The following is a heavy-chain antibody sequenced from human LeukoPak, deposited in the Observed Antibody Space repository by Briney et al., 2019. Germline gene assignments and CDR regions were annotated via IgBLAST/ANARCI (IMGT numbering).Heavy chain of an antibody. CDR2: INPNSGGT. Sequence: ASVKVSCKASGYTFSTYTISWVRQAPGQGLEWMGWINPNSGGTNYAQKFQGRVTMTRDPSISTAYMALTRLRSDDTAVYYCARDAWLVGTTNLYYFDYWGQGTLVTVSS. V-gene: IGHV1-2*02. D-gene: IGHD1-26*01. CDR3: ARDAWLVGTTNLYYFDY. J-gene: IGHJ4*02. CDR1: GYTFSTYT.